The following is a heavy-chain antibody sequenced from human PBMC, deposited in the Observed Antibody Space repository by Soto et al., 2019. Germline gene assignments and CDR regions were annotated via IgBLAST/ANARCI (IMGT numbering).Heavy chain of an antibody. CDR3: ARWSGDYYYYMDV. Sequence: GGSLRLSCAASGFTFSSYSMNWVRQAPGKGLEWVSYISSSSSTIYYADSVKGRFTISRDNAKNSLYLQMNSLRAEDTAVYYCARWSGDYYYYMDVWGKGTTVTVSS. V-gene: IGHV3-48*01. J-gene: IGHJ6*03. D-gene: IGHD3-3*01. CDR1: GFTFSSYS. CDR2: ISSSSSTI.